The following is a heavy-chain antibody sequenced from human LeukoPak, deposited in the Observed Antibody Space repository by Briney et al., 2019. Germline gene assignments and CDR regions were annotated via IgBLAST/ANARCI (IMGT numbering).Heavy chain of an antibody. CDR1: GFTFSSYA. J-gene: IGHJ4*02. CDR2: LSGSGTNT. D-gene: IGHD6-19*01. V-gene: IGHV3-23*01. CDR3: ARGQQWLAYYFDY. Sequence: PGGSLRLSCAASGFTFSSYAMSWVRQAPGKGLEWVSGLSGSGTNTYYADSVKGRFTISRDNSKNTLYLQMNSLRAEDTAVYYCARGQQWLAYYFDYWGQGTLVTVSS.